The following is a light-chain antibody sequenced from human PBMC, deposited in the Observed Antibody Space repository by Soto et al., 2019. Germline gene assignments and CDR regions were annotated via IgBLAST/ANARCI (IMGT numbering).Light chain of an antibody. V-gene: IGLV1-47*01. CDR3: AAWDDSLSGRV. J-gene: IGLJ2*01. CDR2: RNN. CDR1: SSNIGSNY. Sequence: QSVLTQPPSASGTPGQRVTISCSGSSSNIGSNYVYWYQQLPGTAPKLLIYRNNQRPSGVPDRFSGSKSGTSASLAISGLRSEDEVDYYGAAWDDSLSGRVFGGGTKLTVL.